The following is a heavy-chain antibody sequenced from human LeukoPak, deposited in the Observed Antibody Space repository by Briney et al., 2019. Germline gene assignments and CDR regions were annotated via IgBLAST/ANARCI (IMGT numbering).Heavy chain of an antibody. V-gene: IGHV4-59*01. D-gene: IGHD3-10*01. CDR1: GGSISSYY. CDR2: IYYSGST. J-gene: IGHJ3*02. CDR3: AREMVRGVHYAFDI. Sequence: SETLSLTYTVSGGSISSYYWSWIRQPPGKGLEWIGYIYYSGSTNYNPSLKSRVTISVDTSKNQFSLKLSSVTAADTAVYYCAREMVRGVHYAFDIWGQGTMVTVSS.